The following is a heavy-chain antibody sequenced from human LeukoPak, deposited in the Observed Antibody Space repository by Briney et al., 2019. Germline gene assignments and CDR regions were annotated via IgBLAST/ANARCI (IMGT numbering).Heavy chain of an antibody. CDR1: GFTFSSYD. CDR2: IGTAGDT. CDR3: ARAVSGWYDLGYYFDY. Sequence: PGGSLRLSCAASGFTFSSYDMHWVRHATGKGLEWVSAIGTAGDTYYPGSVKGRFTISRENAKNSLYLKMNSLRAGDTAVYYCARAVSGWYDLGYYFDYWGQGTLVTVSS. V-gene: IGHV3-13*01. D-gene: IGHD6-19*01. J-gene: IGHJ4*02.